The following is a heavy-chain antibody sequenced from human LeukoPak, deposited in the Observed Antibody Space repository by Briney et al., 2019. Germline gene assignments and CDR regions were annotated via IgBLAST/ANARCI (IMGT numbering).Heavy chain of an antibody. CDR1: GFTFSSYA. V-gene: IGHV3-23*01. Sequence: GGSLRLSCAASGFTFSSYAMSWVRQAPGKGLEWVSAISGSGGSTYYADSVKGRFTISRDNSKNTLYLQMNSLRAEDTAVYYCARVKAYRGYFDYWGQGTLVTVSS. J-gene: IGHJ4*02. CDR3: ARVKAYRGYFDY. CDR2: ISGSGGST.